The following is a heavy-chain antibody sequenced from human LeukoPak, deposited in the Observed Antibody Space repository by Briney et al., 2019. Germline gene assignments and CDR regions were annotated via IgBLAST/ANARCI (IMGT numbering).Heavy chain of an antibody. CDR3: ARLQYCSGTSCYWFDP. Sequence: PSETLSLTCTVSGGSISSTNHYWGWIRQPPGKGLTWIANIFYNGFTYYNPSLKSRVTMSIDTSKNQFSLRLSSVTAADTAVYYCARLQYCSGTSCYWFDPWGQGTLVTVSS. CDR2: IFYNGFT. V-gene: IGHV4-39*07. CDR1: GGSISSTNHY. J-gene: IGHJ5*02. D-gene: IGHD2-2*01.